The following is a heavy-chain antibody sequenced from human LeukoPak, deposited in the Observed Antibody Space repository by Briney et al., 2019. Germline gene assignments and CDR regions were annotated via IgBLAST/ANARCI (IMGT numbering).Heavy chain of an antibody. J-gene: IGHJ6*03. V-gene: IGHV4-34*01. Sequence: SETLSLTCAVYGGSFSGYYWSWIRQPPGKGLEWIGEINHSGSTNYNPSLKSRVTISVDTSKNQFSLKLSSVTAADTAVYYCARDPGSYPGYYYYYYMDVWGKGTTVTISS. CDR2: INHSGST. D-gene: IGHD3-10*01. CDR3: ARDPGSYPGYYYYYYMDV. CDR1: GGSFSGYY.